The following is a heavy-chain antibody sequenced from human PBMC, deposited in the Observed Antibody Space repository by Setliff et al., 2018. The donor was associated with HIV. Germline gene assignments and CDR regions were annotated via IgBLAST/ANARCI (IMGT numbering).Heavy chain of an antibody. Sequence: PGGSLRLSCAASGFTFSSYAMSWVRQAPGKGLEWVSAISGSGGSTYYADSVKGRFTISRDNSKNTLYLQMNSLRAEDTAVYYCAKVGGYSGSYYKGYNWFDPWGQGTLVTVSS. D-gene: IGHD3-10*01. CDR2: ISGSGGST. CDR3: AKVGGYSGSYYKGYNWFDP. CDR1: GFTFSSYA. J-gene: IGHJ5*02. V-gene: IGHV3-23*01.